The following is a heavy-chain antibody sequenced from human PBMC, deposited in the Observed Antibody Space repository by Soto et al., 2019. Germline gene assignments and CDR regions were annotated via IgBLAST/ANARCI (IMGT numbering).Heavy chain of an antibody. D-gene: IGHD3-10*02. CDR2: LIHGGST. CDR3: ARSPLSYDYVRQTWREVGDSFDV. Sequence: SETLSLTCAIYNSSLGAFHWTWIRQPPGKGLEWIGELIHGGSTNYNPSLRSRVTFSLDTSKSQFSLHVMSVTAADTAVYYCARSPLSYDYVRQTWREVGDSFDVWGRGTSVTVSS. V-gene: IGHV4-34*12. CDR1: NSSLGAFH. J-gene: IGHJ3*01.